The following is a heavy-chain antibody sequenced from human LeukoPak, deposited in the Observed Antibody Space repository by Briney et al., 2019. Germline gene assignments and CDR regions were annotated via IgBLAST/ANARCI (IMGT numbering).Heavy chain of an antibody. D-gene: IGHD3-22*01. CDR2: INPKSGGT. CDR1: GYTFTGYY. Sequence: ASVKVSCKASGYTFTGYYMHWVRQAPGQGLEWMGWINPKSGGTNYAQKFQGRVTMTRDTSISTAYMELRSLRSDDTAVYYCARDLRTYYYDSSGYYPVVYFDYWGQGTLVTVSS. CDR3: ARDLRTYYYDSSGYYPVVYFDY. V-gene: IGHV1-2*02. J-gene: IGHJ4*02.